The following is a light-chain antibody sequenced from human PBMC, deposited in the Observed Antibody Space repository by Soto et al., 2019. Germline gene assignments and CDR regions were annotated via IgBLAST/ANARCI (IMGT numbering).Light chain of an antibody. J-gene: IGKJ2*01. V-gene: IGKV1-39*01. CDR1: QSISSY. CDR3: QQSYRPPMYT. CDR2: AAS. Sequence: DIQMTQSPSSLSASVGDRVPITCRASQSISSYLHWYQQNPGKAPKLLIYAASSLQSGVPSRFSGSGSGTDFTLTISSLQPEDFAAYYCQQSYRPPMYTFGQGTKLEIK.